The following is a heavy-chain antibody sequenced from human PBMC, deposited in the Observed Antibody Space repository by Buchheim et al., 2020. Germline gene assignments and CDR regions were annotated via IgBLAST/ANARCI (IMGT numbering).Heavy chain of an antibody. D-gene: IGHD3-9*01. J-gene: IGHJ4*02. Sequence: EVQLLESGGGLVQPGGSLRLSCAASGFTFSSYAMSWVRQAPGKGLEWVSAISGSGGSTYYADSVKGRFTISRDNSKNTLALQMNSLRAEDTAVYYCAKAWLSRLRYFDWLFTLDYWGQGTL. CDR2: ISGSGGST. CDR3: AKAWLSRLRYFDWLFTLDY. V-gene: IGHV3-23*01. CDR1: GFTFSSYA.